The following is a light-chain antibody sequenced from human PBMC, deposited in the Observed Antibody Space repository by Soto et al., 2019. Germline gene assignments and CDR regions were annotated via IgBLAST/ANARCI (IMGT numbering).Light chain of an antibody. CDR1: QGIGND. Sequence: DIQMTQSPSSLSASVGDRVTITCRTSQGIGNDLGWHQQKPGKAPKRLIYAASTLKSGVSSRFSGSGSGTEFTLTISSLQPEDFATYFFIQYNSYPKTFGQGTNGEIK. V-gene: IGKV1-17*01. CDR2: AAS. CDR3: IQYNSYPKT. J-gene: IGKJ1*01.